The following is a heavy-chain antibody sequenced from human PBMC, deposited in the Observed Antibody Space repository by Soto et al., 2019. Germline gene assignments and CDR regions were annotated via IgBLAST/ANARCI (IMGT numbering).Heavy chain of an antibody. CDR2: INHSGST. CDR1: GGSFSGYY. CDR3: ARNFQGDYVWGSYPSPPYYYGMDV. J-gene: IGHJ6*02. D-gene: IGHD3-16*02. Sequence: SETLSLTCAVYGGSFSGYYWSWIRQPPGKGLEWIGEINHSGSTNYNPSLKSRVTISVETSKNQFSLKLSSVTAADTAVYYCARNFQGDYVWGSYPSPPYYYGMDVWGQGTTVTVSS. V-gene: IGHV4-34*01.